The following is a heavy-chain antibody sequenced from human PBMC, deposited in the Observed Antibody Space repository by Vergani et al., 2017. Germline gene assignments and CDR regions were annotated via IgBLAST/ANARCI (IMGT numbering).Heavy chain of an antibody. CDR2: INPNSGGT. D-gene: IGHD3-22*01. CDR1: GYTFTGYY. V-gene: IGHV1-2*02. CDR3: ARDGEDYYDRSGPSGY. J-gene: IGHJ4*02. Sequence: QVQLVQSGAEVKKPGASVKVSCKASGYTFTGYYMHWVRQAPGQGLEWMGWINPNSGGTNYSQKFQGRVTMTRDTSISTAYMVLSRLRSDDTAVYYCARDGEDYYDRSGPSGYWGQGTLVTVSS.